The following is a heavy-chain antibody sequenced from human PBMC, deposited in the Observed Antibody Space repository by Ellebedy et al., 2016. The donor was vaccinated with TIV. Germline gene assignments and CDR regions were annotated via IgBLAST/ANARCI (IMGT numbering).Heavy chain of an antibody. Sequence: GESLKISXTGSGYIFSTYWIAWVRQMPGKGLEYMGIIYPGDSDTRYSPSFQGQVTISADESISTAYLQWSSLKASDTGIYYSATPAGGAAAGDGNDAFDIWGQGTMVTVSS. CDR1: GYIFSTYW. CDR2: IYPGDSDT. V-gene: IGHV5-51*01. CDR3: ATPAGGAAAGDGNDAFDI. D-gene: IGHD6-25*01. J-gene: IGHJ3*02.